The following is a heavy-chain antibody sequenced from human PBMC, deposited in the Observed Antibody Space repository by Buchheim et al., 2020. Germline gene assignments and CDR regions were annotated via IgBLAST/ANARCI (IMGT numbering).Heavy chain of an antibody. CDR2: IKSKTDGGTT. CDR3: TTDPSIGITIFEGFPY. D-gene: IGHD3-3*01. CDR1: GFTFSNAW. Sequence: EVQLVESGGGLVKPGGSLRLSCAASGFTFSNAWMSWVRQAPGKGLEWVSRIKSKTDGGTTDYAAPVKGRFTISRDDSKNTLYLQMNSLKTEDTAVYYCTTDPSIGITIFEGFPYWGQGTL. J-gene: IGHJ4*02. V-gene: IGHV3-15*01.